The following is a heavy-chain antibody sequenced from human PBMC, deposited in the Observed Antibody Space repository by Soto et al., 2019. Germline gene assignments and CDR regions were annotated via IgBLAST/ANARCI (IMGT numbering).Heavy chain of an antibody. CDR1: GFTLSDHD. CDR2: TRSKTYGGTA. D-gene: IGHD3-10*01. V-gene: IGHV3-49*03. Sequence: GGSLRLSCRTSGFTLSDHDMSWFRQAPGKGLEWVGFTRSKTYGGTAEYAASVKGRFSISRDDSKTIAYLQMNSLKTEDTAVYYCTRSSTVGSLDYWGQGTLVTVSS. J-gene: IGHJ4*02. CDR3: TRSSTVGSLDY.